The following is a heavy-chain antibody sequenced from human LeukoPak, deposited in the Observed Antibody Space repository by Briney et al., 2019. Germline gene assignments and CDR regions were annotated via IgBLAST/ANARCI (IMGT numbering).Heavy chain of an antibody. CDR2: ISRNSGSR. CDR3: AKDMGNCSGGSCYSSAFDY. CDR1: GLTFDDYA. J-gene: IGHJ4*02. D-gene: IGHD2-15*01. V-gene: IGHV3-9*01. Sequence: SLRLSCAASGLTFDDYAMHWVRRAPGKGLEWVSGISRNSGSRDYADSVKGRFTISRDNAKNSLYLQMNSLRTEDTALYYCAKDMGNCSGGSCYSSAFDYWGQGTLVTVSS.